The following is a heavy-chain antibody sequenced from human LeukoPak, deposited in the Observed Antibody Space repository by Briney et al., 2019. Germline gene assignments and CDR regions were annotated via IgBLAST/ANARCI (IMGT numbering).Heavy chain of an antibody. CDR1: GFTFSSYS. D-gene: IGHD1-7*01. CDR3: ARSETGTTLGAFDI. CDR2: ISSSSSYI. V-gene: IGHV3-21*01. Sequence: GGSLRLSCAASGFTFSSYSMKWVRQAPGKGVEWVSSISSSSSYIYYADSVKGRFTISRDNAKNSLYLQMNSLRAEDTAVYYCARSETGTTLGAFDIWGQGTMVTVSS. J-gene: IGHJ3*02.